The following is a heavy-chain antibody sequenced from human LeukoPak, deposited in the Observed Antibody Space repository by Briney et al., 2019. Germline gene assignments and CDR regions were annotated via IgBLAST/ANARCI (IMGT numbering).Heavy chain of an antibody. D-gene: IGHD1-14*01. V-gene: IGHV4-59*01. Sequence: SETLSLTCTVSGGSISSYYWTWIRQPPGKGLEWIGNIYYSGSTNYNPSLKSRVSMSVDTSNIQFSLKLSSVPAADTAVYYCARGGTYNGILSFDPWGQGTLVTVSS. CDR2: IYYSGST. J-gene: IGHJ5*02. CDR1: GGSISSYY. CDR3: ARGGTYNGILSFDP.